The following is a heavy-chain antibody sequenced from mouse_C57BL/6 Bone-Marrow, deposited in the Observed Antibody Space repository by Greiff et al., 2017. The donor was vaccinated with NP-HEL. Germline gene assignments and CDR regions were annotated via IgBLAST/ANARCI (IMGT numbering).Heavy chain of an antibody. CDR1: GFTFSSYA. V-gene: IGHV5-4*03. D-gene: IGHD1-1*01. CDR3: ARNYYGSSDYYAMDY. J-gene: IGHJ4*01. CDR2: ISDGGSYT. Sequence: DVMLVESGGGLVKPGGSLKLSCAASGFTFSSYAMSWVRQTPEKRLEWVATISDGGSYTYYPDNVKGRFTISRDNAKKNLYLQMSHLKSEDTAMYYCARNYYGSSDYYAMDYWGQGTSVTVSS.